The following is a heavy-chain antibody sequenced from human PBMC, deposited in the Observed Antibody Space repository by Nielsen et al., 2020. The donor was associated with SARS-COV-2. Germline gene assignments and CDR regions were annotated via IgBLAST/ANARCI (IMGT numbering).Heavy chain of an antibody. CDR3: ARRNRLASPGAHFDL. D-gene: IGHD2-2*01. Sequence: GGSMRLSCAAPGFTVSRYNMNWVRQAPGKGLEWVSIIYSDGSTYYAGSVKGRRTISRDNSKNTLYLQMNSLRAEYTAVYYCARRNRLASPGAHFDLWGRGTLVTVSS. V-gene: IGHV3-53*01. J-gene: IGHJ2*01. CDR2: IYSDGST. CDR1: GFTVSRYN.